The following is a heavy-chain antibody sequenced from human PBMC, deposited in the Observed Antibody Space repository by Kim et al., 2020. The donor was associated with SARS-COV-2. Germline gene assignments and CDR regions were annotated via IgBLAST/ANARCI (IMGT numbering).Heavy chain of an antibody. CDR2: THYSGST. Sequence: SETLSLTCTVSGASISNSYYYWGWIRQPPGKGLEWVSTTHYSGSTYYNSSLKSRVTISVDTSKNHFSLKLSSVTAADTAVYYCARQYCSGASCFRVLDVWGQGAPVTVSS. D-gene: IGHD2-15*01. V-gene: IGHV4-39*01. J-gene: IGHJ6*02. CDR1: GASISNSYYY. CDR3: ARQYCSGASCFRVLDV.